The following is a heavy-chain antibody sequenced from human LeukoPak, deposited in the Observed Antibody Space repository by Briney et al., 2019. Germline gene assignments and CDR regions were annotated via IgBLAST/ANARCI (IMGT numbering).Heavy chain of an antibody. D-gene: IGHD2-15*01. CDR2: IYYSGST. V-gene: IGHV4-59*08. J-gene: IGHJ5*02. CDR1: GGSISSYH. CDR3: ARHSSGVGRFDP. Sequence: PSETLSLTCTVSGGSISSYHWSWIRQPPGKGLEWIGYIYYSGSTNYNPSLKSRVTISVDTSKNQFSLKLSSVTAADTAVYYCARHSSGVGRFDPWGQGTLVTVSS.